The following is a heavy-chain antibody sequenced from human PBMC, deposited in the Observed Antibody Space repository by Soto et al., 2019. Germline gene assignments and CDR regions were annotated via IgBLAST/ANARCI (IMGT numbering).Heavy chain of an antibody. Sequence: QVQLVQSGAEVKKPGASVKVSCKASGYTFASYGISWVRQAPGQGLEWMGWINAYNGNTNYAQKIQGRVTTTTDISTSSAYMALRSLRSDDTAVYYCARWYSSGYYHDDYWGQGTLVTVSS. CDR3: ARWYSSGYYHDDY. D-gene: IGHD3-22*01. J-gene: IGHJ4*02. CDR2: INAYNGNT. CDR1: GYTFASYG. V-gene: IGHV1-18*01.